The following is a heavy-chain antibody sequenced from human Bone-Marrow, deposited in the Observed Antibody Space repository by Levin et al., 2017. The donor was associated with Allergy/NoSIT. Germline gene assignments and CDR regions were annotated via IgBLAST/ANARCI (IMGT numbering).Heavy chain of an antibody. Sequence: ASVKVSCQASGYIFGRYGITWVRQVPGHGLEWMGWISAYNGLTNYAEKFRGRVTMTTDTSTNTAYMEVRSLRSDDTAVYYCAKDGYTSNWSSPHLDYWGQGTLVTVSS. CDR3: AKDGYTSNWSSPHLDY. CDR1: GYIFGRYG. J-gene: IGHJ4*02. CDR2: ISAYNGLT. V-gene: IGHV1-18*01. D-gene: IGHD6-13*01.